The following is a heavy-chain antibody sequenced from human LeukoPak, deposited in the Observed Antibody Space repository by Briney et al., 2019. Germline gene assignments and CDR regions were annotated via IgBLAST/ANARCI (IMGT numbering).Heavy chain of an antibody. CDR1: GYTFTSYD. V-gene: IGHV1-8*01. D-gene: IGHD6-13*01. Sequence: ASVKVSCKASGYTFTSYDINWVRQATGQGLEWMGWMNPNSGNTGHAQKFQGRVTMTRNTSISTAYMELSSLRSEDTAVYYCALGFYSSSWSYYYYYYGMDVWGQGTTVTVSS. CDR3: ALGFYSSSWSYYYYYYGMDV. J-gene: IGHJ6*02. CDR2: MNPNSGNT.